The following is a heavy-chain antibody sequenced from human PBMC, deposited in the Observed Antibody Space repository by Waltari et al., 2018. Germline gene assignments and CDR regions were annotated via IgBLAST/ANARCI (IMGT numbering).Heavy chain of an antibody. CDR2: IKTDGREE. J-gene: IGHJ4*02. CDR1: GFTFREYW. Sequence: EVQLVESGGGLVKPGGSLRLSCSTSGFTFREYWMTWVRQAPGKGLEWVGNIKTDGREEYYTDSVKGRFIISRDNAKNSLFLQMDSLRVEDTAVYYCARDGDRNYDYWGQGTLVTVSS. D-gene: IGHD1-7*01. V-gene: IGHV3-7*01. CDR3: ARDGDRNYDY.